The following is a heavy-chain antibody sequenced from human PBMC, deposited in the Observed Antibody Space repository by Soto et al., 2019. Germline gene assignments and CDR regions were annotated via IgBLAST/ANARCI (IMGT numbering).Heavy chain of an antibody. CDR3: ARIWYCSGGSCLYYFDY. J-gene: IGHJ4*02. Sequence: SGPTLVNPTETLTLACTVSGFSLSNARMGVSWIRQPPGKALEWLAHIFSNDEKSYSTSLKSRLTISKDTSKSQVVLTMTNMDPVDTATYYCARIWYCSGGSCLYYFDYWGQGTLVTVSS. CDR2: IFSNDEK. V-gene: IGHV2-26*01. D-gene: IGHD2-15*01. CDR1: GFSLSNARMG.